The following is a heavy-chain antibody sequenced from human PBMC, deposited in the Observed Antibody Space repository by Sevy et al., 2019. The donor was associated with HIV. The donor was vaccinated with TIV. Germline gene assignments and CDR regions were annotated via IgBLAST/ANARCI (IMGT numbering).Heavy chain of an antibody. Sequence: GGSLRLSCAASGFTFSDYYMSWIRQAPGKGLEWVSDISSGSTYTNYADSVKGRFTISRDNAKNSLDLQMNSLTVEDTAVYYCARDRRNYAGQYFDYWGQGTLVTVSS. V-gene: IGHV3-11*06. J-gene: IGHJ4*02. CDR2: ISSGSTYT. CDR3: ARDRRNYAGQYFDY. CDR1: GFTFSDYY. D-gene: IGHD3-16*01.